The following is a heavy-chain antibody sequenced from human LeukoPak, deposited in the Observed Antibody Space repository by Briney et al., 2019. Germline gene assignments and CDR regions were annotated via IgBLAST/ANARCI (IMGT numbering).Heavy chain of an antibody. Sequence: ASVKVSCKASGYTFTSYYMHWVRQAPGQGLGWMGIINPSGGSTSYAQKFQGRVTMTRDTSTSTVYMELSSLRSEDTAVYYCASSGATGAFDIWGQGTMVTVSS. J-gene: IGHJ3*02. D-gene: IGHD1-26*01. CDR2: INPSGGST. CDR3: ASSGATGAFDI. CDR1: GYTFTSYY. V-gene: IGHV1-46*01.